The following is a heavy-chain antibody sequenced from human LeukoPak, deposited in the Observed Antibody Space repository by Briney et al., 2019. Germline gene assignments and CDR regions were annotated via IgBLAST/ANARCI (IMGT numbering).Heavy chain of an antibody. CDR3: TRGVRRLRLYYYYYMDV. Sequence: PSETLSLTCAVYGGSFSGYYWSWIRQPPGKGLEWIGEINHSGSTNYNPSLKSRVTISVDTSKNQFSLKLSSVTAADTAVYYCTRGVRRLRLYYYYYMDVWGKGTTVTVSS. CDR2: INHSGST. D-gene: IGHD4-17*01. V-gene: IGHV4-34*01. J-gene: IGHJ6*03. CDR1: GGSFSGYY.